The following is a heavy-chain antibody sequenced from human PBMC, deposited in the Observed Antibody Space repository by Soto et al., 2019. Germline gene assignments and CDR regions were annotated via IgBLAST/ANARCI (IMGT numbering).Heavy chain of an antibody. CDR2: IYNDGSYT. D-gene: IGHD3-10*01. Sequence: GALRLSCAASGFIFKMYWMHWVRQTPGKGLVWISRIYNDGSYTDYADSVRGRFTISRDNVNDTLYLQMNNLRAEDSGLYYCTRGPRPISTGTGAYWGQGTQVTVSS. J-gene: IGHJ4*02. CDR3: TRGPRPISTGTGAY. V-gene: IGHV3-74*01. CDR1: GFIFKMYW.